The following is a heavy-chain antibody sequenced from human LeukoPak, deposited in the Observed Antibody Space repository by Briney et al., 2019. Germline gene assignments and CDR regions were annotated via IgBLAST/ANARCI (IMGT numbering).Heavy chain of an antibody. D-gene: IGHD3-22*01. V-gene: IGHV3-23*01. J-gene: IGHJ4*02. CDR2: TCGSGGST. CDR3: AKGIDDSSGYPFDY. CDR1: GFTFSSYA. Sequence: GGSLRLSCAASGFTFSSYAMSWVRQAPGKGLEWVSATCGSGGSTYYADSVKGRFTISRDNSKNTLHLQMNSLRAEDTAVYYCAKGIDDSSGYPFDYWGQGTLVTVSS.